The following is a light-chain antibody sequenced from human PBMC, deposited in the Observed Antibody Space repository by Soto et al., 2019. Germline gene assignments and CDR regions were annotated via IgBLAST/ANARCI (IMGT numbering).Light chain of an antibody. Sequence: QSVLTQPPSVSEAPGQRVTISCTGSSSSIGAGYDVHWYQQLPGTAPKLLIYGNSNRPSGVPDRFSGSKSGTSASLAITGLQAEDEADYYCQSYDSSLSGSYVFGTGTKVTVL. CDR1: SSSIGAGYD. CDR2: GNS. J-gene: IGLJ1*01. CDR3: QSYDSSLSGSYV. V-gene: IGLV1-40*01.